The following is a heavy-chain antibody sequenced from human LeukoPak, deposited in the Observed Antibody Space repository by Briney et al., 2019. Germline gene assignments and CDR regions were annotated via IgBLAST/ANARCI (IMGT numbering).Heavy chain of an antibody. CDR3: ARLRITMVRGVITGYYFDY. CDR1: GGSISSYY. D-gene: IGHD3-10*01. CDR2: IYYSGST. V-gene: IGHV4-59*01. J-gene: IGHJ4*02. Sequence: SETLSLTCTVSGGSISSYYWSWIRQPPGKGLEWIGYIYYSGSTNYNPSLKSRVTISVDTSKNQFSLKLSSVTAADTAVYYCARLRITMVRGVITGYYFDYWGQGTLVTVSS.